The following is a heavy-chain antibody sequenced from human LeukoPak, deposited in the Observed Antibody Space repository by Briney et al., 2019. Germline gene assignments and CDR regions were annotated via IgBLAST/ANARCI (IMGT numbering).Heavy chain of an antibody. CDR1: GGSISGYY. Sequence: SETLSLTCTVSGGSISGYYWSWIRQPPGKGLEWIGHIYSSGTTKYNPSLSSRVTMSVDPSKNQFSLKLSSVTAADTAMCYCERRSWFGEFFYFDSWGQGTLVTVSS. V-gene: IGHV4-59*01. J-gene: IGHJ4*02. CDR3: ERRSWFGEFFYFDS. D-gene: IGHD3-10*01. CDR2: IYSSGTT.